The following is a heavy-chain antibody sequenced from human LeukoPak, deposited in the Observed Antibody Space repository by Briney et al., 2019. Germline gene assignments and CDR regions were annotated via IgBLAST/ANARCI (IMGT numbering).Heavy chain of an antibody. Sequence: QTGGSLRLSCAASGLTFSSDWMHWVRQVPGKGLVWVSRINSDASTINYADSVKGRFTISRDNAKNTLYLQMNSLRAEDTAVYYCAKEFGNSYGDPFDYWGQGTLVTVSS. CDR3: AKEFGNSYGDPFDY. V-gene: IGHV3-74*01. CDR2: INSDASTI. D-gene: IGHD4-17*01. J-gene: IGHJ4*02. CDR1: GLTFSSDW.